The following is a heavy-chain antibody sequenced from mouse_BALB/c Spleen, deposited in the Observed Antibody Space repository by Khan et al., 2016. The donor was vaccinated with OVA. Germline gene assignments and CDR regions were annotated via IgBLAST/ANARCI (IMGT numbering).Heavy chain of an antibody. V-gene: IGHV1-20*02. CDR2: INPHIGET. D-gene: IGHD2-1*01. Sequence: VQLQQSGPELVRPGASVKISCKTSGYSFTGYFMNWVMQSHGKSLEWIGRINPHIGETFYNQRFKDKATLTVDESSSTAHMELRSLASEDSAVYYWTRIYRRDFDYWGQGNTLTVSS. J-gene: IGHJ2*01. CDR1: GYSFTGYF. CDR3: TRIYRRDFDY.